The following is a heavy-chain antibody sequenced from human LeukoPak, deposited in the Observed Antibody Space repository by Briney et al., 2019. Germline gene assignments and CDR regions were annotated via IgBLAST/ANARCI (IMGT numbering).Heavy chain of an antibody. Sequence: GGSLRLSCAASGFTFSSYEMNWVRQAPGKGLEWLSYISSTGTNIYYADSVKGRFTISRDNAKNSPYLQMNSLGAEDTALYYCARDPPYSGHYSDYWGQGTLVTVAS. D-gene: IGHD1-26*01. J-gene: IGHJ4*02. CDR2: ISSTGTNI. CDR3: ARDPPYSGHYSDY. CDR1: GFTFSSYE. V-gene: IGHV3-48*03.